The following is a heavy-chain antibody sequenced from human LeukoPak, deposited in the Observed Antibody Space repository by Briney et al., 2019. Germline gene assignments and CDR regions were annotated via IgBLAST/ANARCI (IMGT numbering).Heavy chain of an antibody. CDR2: ISRSGDRT. Sequence: GGSLRLSCAASGFTFSSSAMNWVRQAPGKGLEWVSTISRSGDRTYYADSVKGRFTISRDNSKNTLFLQMNSLRAEDTAVYYCAKGYYGSGSYGWFDYWGQGTLVTVSS. D-gene: IGHD3-10*01. V-gene: IGHV3-23*01. CDR1: GFTFSSSA. CDR3: AKGYYGSGSYGWFDY. J-gene: IGHJ4*02.